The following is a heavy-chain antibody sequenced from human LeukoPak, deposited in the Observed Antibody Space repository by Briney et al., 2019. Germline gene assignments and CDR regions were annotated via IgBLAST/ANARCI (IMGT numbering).Heavy chain of an antibody. Sequence: PGGSLRLSCASSGFTFSNHAMTWVRQAPGKGLEWVSTIRGSGDITYYADSEKGRFTISRDNSKNTLHLQLNSLRAEDTAIYYCARVLRDTVAVVGAIAYWGQGTLVTVSS. V-gene: IGHV3-23*01. CDR1: GFTFSNHA. CDR3: ARVLRDTVAVVGAIAY. CDR2: IRGSGDIT. D-gene: IGHD2-15*01. J-gene: IGHJ4*02.